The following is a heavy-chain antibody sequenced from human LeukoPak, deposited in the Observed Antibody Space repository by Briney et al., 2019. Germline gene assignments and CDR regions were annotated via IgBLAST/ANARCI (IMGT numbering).Heavy chain of an antibody. D-gene: IGHD4-17*01. V-gene: IGHV3-74*01. CDR1: GFTFSSYE. J-gene: IGHJ4*02. Sequence: PGGSLRLSCAASGFTFSSYEMNWVRQAPGKGLVWVSRINSDGSSTSYADSVKGRFTISRDNAKNTLYLQMNSLRAEDTAVYYCASTDYGDTFDYWGQGTLVTVSS. CDR3: ASTDYGDTFDY. CDR2: INSDGSST.